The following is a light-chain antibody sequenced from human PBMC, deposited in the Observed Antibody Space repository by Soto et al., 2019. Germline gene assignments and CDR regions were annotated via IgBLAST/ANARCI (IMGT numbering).Light chain of an antibody. J-gene: IGLJ2*01. Sequence: SYELTQPPSVSVAPGQTARINCGGNNIGSRSVHWYQQKPGQAPVLVVYDDSDRPSGIPERFSGSNSGNTATLTISRVEVGDEADYYCQVWDSSSDLVVFGGGTKLTVL. CDR2: DDS. CDR1: NIGSRS. V-gene: IGLV3-21*02. CDR3: QVWDSSSDLVV.